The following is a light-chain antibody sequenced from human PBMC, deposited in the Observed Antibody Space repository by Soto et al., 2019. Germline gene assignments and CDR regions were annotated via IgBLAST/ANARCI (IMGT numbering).Light chain of an antibody. V-gene: IGKV3-20*01. CDR2: GTS. CDR1: QSVSSN. Sequence: EIALTQHPATLSVSPGERATLSCLASQSVSSNLAWYQHKPGQAPRLLIYGTSTRATGVPGRFSGAGSGTDFTLTISRLEPEDFAVYYCQQYGSSLWTFGQGTKVDIK. CDR3: QQYGSSLWT. J-gene: IGKJ1*01.